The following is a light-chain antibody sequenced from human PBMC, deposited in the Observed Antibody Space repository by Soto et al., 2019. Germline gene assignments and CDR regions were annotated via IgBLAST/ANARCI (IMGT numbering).Light chain of an antibody. J-gene: IGKJ2*01. CDR1: QSVTSSY. V-gene: IGKV3-20*01. CDR3: QEYGTSPFN. CDR2: GAS. Sequence: EIVLTQSPGTLSLSPGERATLSCRASQSVTSSYLAWYQQRPGQAPRLLIYGASSRATGIPDRFSGSVSGADFALTISRLEPGDSAVYYCQEYGTSPFNFGQGTKLEI.